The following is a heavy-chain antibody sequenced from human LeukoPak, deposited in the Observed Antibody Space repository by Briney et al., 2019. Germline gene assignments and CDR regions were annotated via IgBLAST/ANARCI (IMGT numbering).Heavy chain of an antibody. CDR1: EFTFSSYS. J-gene: IGHJ4*02. CDR3: ARFNSCSGGSCSYYFDY. D-gene: IGHD2-15*01. CDR2: ISSSSSYI. Sequence: AGSLRLSCAASEFTFSSYSMSWVRQAPGKGLDWVSSISSSSSYIYYADQLKARFTISRDNAKNSLYLQMNSLRAEDTAVDYCARFNSCSGGSCSYYFDYWGEGTLVSVSS. V-gene: IGHV3-21*01.